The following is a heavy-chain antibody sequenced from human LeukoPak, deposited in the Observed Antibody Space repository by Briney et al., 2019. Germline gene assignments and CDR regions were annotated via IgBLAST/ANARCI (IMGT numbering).Heavy chain of an antibody. Sequence: GASVKLSCKASGYTFTSYYMHWVRQAPGKGLEWMGIINPSGGSTRYAQKFQDRDTMTRHTSTHTLHMELNTLRSEDTAVYHCATGGRLEGFDYWGQGTLVTVSS. CDR3: ATGGRLEGFDY. CDR2: INPSGGST. V-gene: IGHV1-46*01. CDR1: GYTFTSYY. D-gene: IGHD1-14*01. J-gene: IGHJ4*02.